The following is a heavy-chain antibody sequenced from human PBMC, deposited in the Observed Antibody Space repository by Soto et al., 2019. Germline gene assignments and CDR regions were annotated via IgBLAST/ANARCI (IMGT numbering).Heavy chain of an antibody. CDR1: GGSISSGAYS. CDR2: ISSSGST. CDR3: ATIALGEFNFDY. D-gene: IGHD3-10*01. J-gene: IGHJ4*02. V-gene: IGHV4-30-4*01. Sequence: QVQLQESGPGLVKPSQTLSLTCTVSGGSISSGAYSWSWIRQPPGKGLEWIGSISSSGSTYYNPFLKSRVTISVDTSKNQFSLKLSSVTAADRAVYYCATIALGEFNFDYWGQGTLVNVSS.